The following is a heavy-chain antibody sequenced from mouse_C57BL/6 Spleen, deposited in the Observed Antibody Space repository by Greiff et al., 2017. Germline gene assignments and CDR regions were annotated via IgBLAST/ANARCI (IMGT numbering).Heavy chain of an antibody. CDR1: GYTFTSYW. CDR2: IDPSDSYT. Sequence: QVQLQQPGAELVRPGTSVKLSCKASGYTFTSYWMHWVKLRPGQGLEWIGVIDPSDSYTNYNQKFKGKATLTVDTSSSTAYMQLSSLTSEDSAVYYCARGSKGGYFDYWGQGTTLTVSS. J-gene: IGHJ2*01. V-gene: IGHV1-59*01. D-gene: IGHD6-1*01. CDR3: ARGSKGGYFDY.